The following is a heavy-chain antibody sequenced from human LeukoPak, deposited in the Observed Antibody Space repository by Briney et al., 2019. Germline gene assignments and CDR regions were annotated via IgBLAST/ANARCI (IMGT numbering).Heavy chain of an antibody. Sequence: SQTLSLTCTVSGGSISSGSYYWTWIRQPAGKGLEWIGRIYTSGSTNYNPSLQSRVTISVDTSKNQFSLKLSSVTAADTAVYYCARESTGGSIAATSWFDPWGQGTLVTVSS. J-gene: IGHJ5*02. CDR3: ARESTGGSIAATSWFDP. D-gene: IGHD6-6*01. CDR2: IYTSGST. V-gene: IGHV4-61*02. CDR1: GGSISSGSYY.